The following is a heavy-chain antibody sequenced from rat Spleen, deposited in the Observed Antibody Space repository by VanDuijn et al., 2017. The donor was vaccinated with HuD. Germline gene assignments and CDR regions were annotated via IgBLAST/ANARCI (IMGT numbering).Heavy chain of an antibody. CDR2: ISTGGGNA. CDR1: GLSFSNYD. D-gene: IGHD4-6*01. J-gene: IGHJ2*01. V-gene: IGHV5S13*01. CDR3: ARGTYFRH. Sequence: EVQVVDHGGGLEQPGRSLKLSCAASGLSFSNYDMAWVRQTPAKGLEWVASISTGGGNAYYRDSVKGRFTISRDTAQNILYLQMNSPRSEDTATYYCARGTYFRHWGQGVMVTVSS.